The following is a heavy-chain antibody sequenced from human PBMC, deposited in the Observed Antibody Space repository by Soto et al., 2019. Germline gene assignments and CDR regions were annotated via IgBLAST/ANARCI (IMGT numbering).Heavy chain of an antibody. D-gene: IGHD5-18*01. Sequence: QVQLVQSGAEVKKPGSSVTVSCKTSGGTFSKVAINWVRQAPGQGLEWMGLLIPVFGSPIYAQKFQGRIRITAYESTSTAFMDLSSLRSEDTAVYYCTRVLGYTFEPGKTRYYAMDVWGQGTTVSVSS. CDR1: GGTFSKVA. CDR3: TRVLGYTFEPGKTRYYAMDV. J-gene: IGHJ6*02. CDR2: LIPVFGSP. V-gene: IGHV1-69*01.